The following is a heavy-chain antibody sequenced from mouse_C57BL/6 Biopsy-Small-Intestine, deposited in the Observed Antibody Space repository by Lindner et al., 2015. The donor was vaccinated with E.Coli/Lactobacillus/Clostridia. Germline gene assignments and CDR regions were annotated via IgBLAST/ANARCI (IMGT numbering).Heavy chain of an antibody. J-gene: IGHJ2*01. D-gene: IGHD2-10*01. CDR1: GYSFTGYY. CDR3: ARSYYDNLDY. V-gene: IGHV1-42*01. Sequence: VQLQESGPELVKPGASVKISCKASGYSFTGYYMNWVKQSPEKSLEWIGEINPSTGGTSHNQKFKGKATLTVDKYSSTAYMQLKTLTFEGSAVYYCARSYYDNLDYWGQGTTLTVSS. CDR2: INPSTGGT.